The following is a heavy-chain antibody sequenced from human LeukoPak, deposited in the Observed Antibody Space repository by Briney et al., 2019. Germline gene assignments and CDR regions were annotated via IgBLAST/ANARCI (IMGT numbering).Heavy chain of an antibody. D-gene: IGHD3-22*01. V-gene: IGHV1-2*02. CDR1: GYTFTGYY. J-gene: IGHJ4*02. CDR3: ARERDTYYYDSSGYYSFDY. CDR2: INPNSGGT. Sequence: ASVKVSCEASGYTFTGYYMHWVRQAPGQGLEWMGWINPNSGGTNYAQKFQGRVTMTRDTSISTAYMELSRLRSDDTAVYYCARERDTYYYDSSGYYSFDYWGQGTLVTVSS.